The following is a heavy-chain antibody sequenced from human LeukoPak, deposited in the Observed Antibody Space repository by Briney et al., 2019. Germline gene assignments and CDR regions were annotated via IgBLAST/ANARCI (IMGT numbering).Heavy chain of an antibody. CDR2: ISGSGGST. CDR1: GFTFSSYA. D-gene: IGHD6-6*01. V-gene: IGHV3-23*01. Sequence: GGSLRLSCAASGFTFSSYAMSWVRQAPGKGLEWVSAISGSGGSTYYADSVKGRFTISRDNSKNTLYLQMNSLRAEDTAVYYSAKVPRRSIAASHLDRFDYWGQGTLVTVSS. CDR3: AKVPRRSIAASHLDRFDY. J-gene: IGHJ4*02.